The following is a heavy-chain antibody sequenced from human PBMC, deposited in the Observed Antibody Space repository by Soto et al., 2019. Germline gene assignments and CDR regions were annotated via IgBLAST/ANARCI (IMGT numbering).Heavy chain of an antibody. CDR1: GDSVSSNSAA. CDR2: PYYRSKWYN. D-gene: IGHD2-2*01. J-gene: IGHJ3*02. CDR3: ARLWDIVVVPAAKASRAFDI. V-gene: IGHV6-1*01. Sequence: SQTLSLTCAISGDSVSSNSAAWNWIRQSPSRGLEWLGRPYYRSKWYNDYAVSVKSRITINPDTSKNQFSLQLNSVTPEDTAVYYCARLWDIVVVPAAKASRAFDIWGQGTMVTVSS.